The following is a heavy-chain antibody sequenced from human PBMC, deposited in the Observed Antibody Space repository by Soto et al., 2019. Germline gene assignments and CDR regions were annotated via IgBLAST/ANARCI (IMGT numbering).Heavy chain of an antibody. CDR1: GFTFSSYW. D-gene: IGHD3-16*01. CDR3: TRDIGGRGAY. Sequence: DVQLVESGGGLVRPGGSLRLSCAASGFTFSSYWMHWVRQVPGKGLVWVSRINEYGSVINYADSVKGRFTIFRDNSKNTFYLEMNSLGAENAAVYFCTRDIGGRGAYWGQGTLVTVSS. V-gene: IGHV3-74*01. CDR2: INEYGSVI. J-gene: IGHJ4*02.